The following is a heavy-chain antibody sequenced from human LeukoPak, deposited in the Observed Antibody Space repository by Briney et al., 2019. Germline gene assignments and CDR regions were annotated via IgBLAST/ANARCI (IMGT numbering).Heavy chain of an antibody. D-gene: IGHD3-3*01. CDR2: IIPIFGTA. Sequence: GSSVKVSCKASGGTFSSYAISWVRQAPGQGLEWMGRIIPIFGTANYAQKFQGRVTITTDESTSTAYMELSSLKPSDTAMYYCARQYDFWSGYYKAWGQGTLVTVSS. CDR3: ARQYDFWSGYYKA. CDR1: GGTFSSYA. V-gene: IGHV1-69*05. J-gene: IGHJ4*02.